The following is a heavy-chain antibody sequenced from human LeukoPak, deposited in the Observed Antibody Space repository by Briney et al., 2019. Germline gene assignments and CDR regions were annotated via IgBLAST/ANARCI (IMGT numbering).Heavy chain of an antibody. J-gene: IGHJ4*02. Sequence: SETLSLTRTGSCGSLTRGSYYWAWIRQPPGKGLEWIGSIYSGWGTFYHPSLRPRVTIPVHTSQQQVSLTLPSVTAADTAVYYCARRNYGGTLEYWGQGTLVTVSS. D-gene: IGHD4-23*01. CDR2: IYSGWGT. CDR3: ARRNYGGTLEY. CDR1: CGSLTRGSYY. V-gene: IGHV4-39*01.